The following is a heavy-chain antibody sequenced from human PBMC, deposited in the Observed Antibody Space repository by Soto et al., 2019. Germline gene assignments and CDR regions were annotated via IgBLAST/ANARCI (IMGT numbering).Heavy chain of an antibody. Sequence: GRHRLLQPTGKGLERVAVISYDGSNKYYADSVKGRFTVSRATYQNTLYLQMNSLRADDTAVYYCTKDGPYYVFCSGKYGDTTLEYGID. CDR3: TKDGPYYVFCSGKYGDTTLEYGID. V-gene: IGHV3-30*18. CDR1: G. CDR2: ISYDGSNK. D-gene: IGHD3-3*01. J-gene: IGHJ6*01.